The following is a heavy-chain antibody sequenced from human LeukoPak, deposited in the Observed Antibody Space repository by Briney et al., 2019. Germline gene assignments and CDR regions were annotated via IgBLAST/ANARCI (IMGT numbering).Heavy chain of an antibody. V-gene: IGHV3-23*01. CDR2: ISGSIDSA. Sequence: GGSLRLSCTTSGFSFGSYAMSWVRQAPGKGLEWVSSISGSIDSAYYAESVKGRFTISRDNAKNSLYLQLNSLRAEDTAVYYCARGWASSRRKAFDIWGQGTMVTVSS. CDR1: GFSFGSYA. J-gene: IGHJ3*02. D-gene: IGHD3-16*01. CDR3: ARGWASSRRKAFDI.